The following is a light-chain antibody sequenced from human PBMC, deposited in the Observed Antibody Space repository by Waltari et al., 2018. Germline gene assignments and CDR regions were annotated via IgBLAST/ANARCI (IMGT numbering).Light chain of an antibody. CDR1: SSDIGAYNS. Sequence: QSALTQPASVSGSPGQSITISCAGGSSDIGAYNSVPWYQHHPGKAPKVLIYDVSNRPSGVSNRFSGSKSANTASLTISGLQADDEALYYCSSYTTSGTFGVVFGGGTKLTVL. V-gene: IGLV2-14*03. CDR2: DVS. J-gene: IGLJ3*02. CDR3: SSYTTSGTFGVV.